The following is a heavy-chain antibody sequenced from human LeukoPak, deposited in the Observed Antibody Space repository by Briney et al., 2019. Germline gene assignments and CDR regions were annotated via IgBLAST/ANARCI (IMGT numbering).Heavy chain of an antibody. CDR2: IKQDGSEK. CDR1: GFTFSSYW. CDR3: ARDQSDYDFWSGYYQYYFDY. V-gene: IGHV3-7*01. D-gene: IGHD3-3*01. J-gene: IGHJ4*02. Sequence: GGSLRLSCAASGFTFSSYWMSWVRQAPGKGLEWVAIIKQDGSEKYYVDSVKGRFTISRDNAKNSLYLQMNSLRAEDTAVYYCARDQSDYDFWSGYYQYYFDYWGQGTLVTVSS.